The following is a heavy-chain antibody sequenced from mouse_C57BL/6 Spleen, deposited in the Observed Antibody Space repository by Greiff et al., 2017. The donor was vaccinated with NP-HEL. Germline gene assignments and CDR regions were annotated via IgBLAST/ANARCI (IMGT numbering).Heavy chain of an antibody. D-gene: IGHD1-1*01. CDR3: ATQVSITTVVPYVDY. J-gene: IGHJ2*01. Sequence: QVQLQQSGAELARPGASVKMSCKASGYTFTSYTMHWVKQRPGQGLEWIGYINPSSGYTKYNQKVKDKATLTADKSSSTSYMQRSSLTSEDSAVYYCATQVSITTVVPYVDYWGQGTTLTVSS. CDR2: INPSSGYT. CDR1: GYTFTSYT. V-gene: IGHV1-4*01.